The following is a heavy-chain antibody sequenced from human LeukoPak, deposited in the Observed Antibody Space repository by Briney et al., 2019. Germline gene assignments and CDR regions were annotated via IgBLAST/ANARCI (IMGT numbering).Heavy chain of an antibody. D-gene: IGHD2-8*01. CDR2: ISWNNVNI. J-gene: IGHJ4*02. CDR1: GFTFDDYA. CDR3: VKDNGFRFDY. Sequence: GGSLRLSCAASGFTFDDYAMHWVRQAPGKGLEWVSGISWNNVNISYADSVKGRFTISRDNAKKSLYLQMNSLRTEDTAFYYCVKDNGFRFDYWGQGTLVTVSS. V-gene: IGHV3-9*01.